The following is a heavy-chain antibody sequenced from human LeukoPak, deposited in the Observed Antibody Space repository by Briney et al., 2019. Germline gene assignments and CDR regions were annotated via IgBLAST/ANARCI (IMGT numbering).Heavy chain of an antibody. CDR1: GGSFSDYY. CDR2: INHSGSS. J-gene: IGHJ2*01. Sequence: SETLSLTCTVYGGSFSDYYCNWIRQPPGKGLGWIGEINHSGSSNYNPSLESRVTISVDTSKNQFSLKVTSVTAADTAVYYCARGYSKFLASWSLDLWGRGTLVTVSS. V-gene: IGHV4-34*01. CDR3: ARGYSKFLASWSLDL. D-gene: IGHD4-11*01.